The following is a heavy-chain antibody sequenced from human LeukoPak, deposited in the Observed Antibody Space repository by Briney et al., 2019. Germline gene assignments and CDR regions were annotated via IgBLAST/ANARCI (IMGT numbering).Heavy chain of an antibody. Sequence: SETLSLTCTVSGVSISSSNSYWGWIRQPRGKGLEWIGSIYYSGSTYYNPSLKSRVTISVDTSKNQYSLKLGSVTAADTAVYYCARVTPGYSSSWHLANWFDPWGQGTLVTVSS. CDR2: IYYSGST. CDR1: GVSISSSNSY. J-gene: IGHJ5*02. V-gene: IGHV4-39*07. CDR3: ARVTPGYSSSWHLANWFDP. D-gene: IGHD6-13*01.